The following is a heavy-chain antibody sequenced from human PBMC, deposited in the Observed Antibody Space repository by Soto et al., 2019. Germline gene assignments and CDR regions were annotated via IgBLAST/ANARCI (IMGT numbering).Heavy chain of an antibody. CDR1: GYTFTGYY. D-gene: IGHD6-13*01. CDR2: INPNSGGT. J-gene: IGHJ6*02. CDR3: ARGSGIAAAGTDYYYGMDV. V-gene: IGHV1-2*02. Sequence: ASVKVSCKASGYTFTGYYVHWVRQAPGQGLEWMGWINPNSGGTNYAQKFQGRVTMTRDTSISTAYMELSRLGSDDTAVYYCARGSGIAAAGTDYYYGMDVWGQGTTVTVSS.